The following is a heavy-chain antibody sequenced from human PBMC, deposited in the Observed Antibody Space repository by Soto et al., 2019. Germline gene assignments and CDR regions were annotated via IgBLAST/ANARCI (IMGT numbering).Heavy chain of an antibody. J-gene: IGHJ5*02. CDR1: GGTFSSYA. Sequence: SVKVSCKASGGTFSSYAISWVRQAPGQGLEWMGGILPIFGTANYAQKFQGRVTITADESTSTAYMELSSLRSEDTAVYYCARVPLTYYYDSSGYWWFDPWGQGTLVTVSS. D-gene: IGHD3-22*01. V-gene: IGHV1-69*13. CDR3: ARVPLTYYYDSSGYWWFDP. CDR2: ILPIFGTA.